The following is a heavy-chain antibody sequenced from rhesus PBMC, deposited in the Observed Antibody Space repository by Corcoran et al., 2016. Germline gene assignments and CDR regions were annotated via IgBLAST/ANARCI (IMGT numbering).Heavy chain of an antibody. V-gene: IGHV4-76*01. CDR2: IYGSSGST. D-gene: IGHD3-9*01. J-gene: IGHJ4*01. CDR1: GGSISSGYD. CDR3: ARRRIYFDY. Sequence: QVQLQESGPGVVKPSETLSLTCAVSGGSISSGYDWSWIRQPPGKGLVWIGYIYGSSGSTNYNPSLKNRVTISKDASKNQFSLKLSSVTAADTAVYYCARRRIYFDYWGQGVLVTVSS.